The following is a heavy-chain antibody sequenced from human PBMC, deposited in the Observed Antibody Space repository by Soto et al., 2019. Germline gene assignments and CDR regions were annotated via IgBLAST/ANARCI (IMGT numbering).Heavy chain of an antibody. CDR1: GGSISSSXG. CDR3: ARALGYCSSTSCYTGHXWFDP. D-gene: IGHD2-2*02. CDR2: IYHSGST. V-gene: IGHV4-4*02. Sequence: PSETLSLTCAVSGGSISSSXGWSWVRQPPGKGLEWIGEIYHSGSTXXNPSLKSRVTISVDKSKNQFSLRLSSVTAADTSVYYCARALGYCSSTSCYTGHXWFDPGXXGTLVTVSS. J-gene: IGHJ5*02.